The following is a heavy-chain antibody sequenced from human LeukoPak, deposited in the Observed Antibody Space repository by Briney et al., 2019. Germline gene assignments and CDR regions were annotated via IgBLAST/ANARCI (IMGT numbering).Heavy chain of an antibody. CDR2: IYYSGST. J-gene: IGHJ5*02. CDR1: GGSISSGGDS. V-gene: IGHV4-61*08. CDR3: ARGQSVWFGRNGNWFDP. Sequence: SETLSLTCAVSGGSISSGGDSWSWIRQPPGKGLEWIGYIYYSGSTNYNPSLKSRVTISVDTSKNQFSLKLRSVTAADTAVYYCARGQSVWFGRNGNWFDPWGQGTLVTVSS. D-gene: IGHD3-10*01.